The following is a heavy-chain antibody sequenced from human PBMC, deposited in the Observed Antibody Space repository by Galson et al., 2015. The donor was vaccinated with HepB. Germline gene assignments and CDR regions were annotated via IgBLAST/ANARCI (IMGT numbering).Heavy chain of an antibody. CDR2: ISSSSSYI. V-gene: IGHV3-21*01. CDR3: ARDGLLWFGEPRGY. CDR1: GFTFSSYS. D-gene: IGHD3-10*01. J-gene: IGHJ4*02. Sequence: SLRLSCAASGFTFSSYSMNWVRQAPGKGLEWVSSISSSSSYIYYADSVKGRFTISRDNAKNSLYLQMNSLRAEDTAVYYCARDGLLWFGEPRGYWGQGTLVTVSS.